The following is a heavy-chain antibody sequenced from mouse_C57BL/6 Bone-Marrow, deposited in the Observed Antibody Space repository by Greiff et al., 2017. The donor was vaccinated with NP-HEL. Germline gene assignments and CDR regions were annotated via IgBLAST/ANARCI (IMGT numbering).Heavy chain of an antibody. CDR3: TRFYYGYDGAWFAY. V-gene: IGHV6-6*01. CDR2: IRNKANNHAT. J-gene: IGHJ3*01. CDR1: GFTFSDAW. D-gene: IGHD2-2*01. Sequence: EVMLVESGGGLVQPGGSMKLSCAASGFTFSDAWMDWVRQSPEKGLEWVAEIRNKANNHATYYAESVKGRFTISRDDSKSSVYLQMNSLRAEDTGIYYCTRFYYGYDGAWFAYWGQGTLVTVSA.